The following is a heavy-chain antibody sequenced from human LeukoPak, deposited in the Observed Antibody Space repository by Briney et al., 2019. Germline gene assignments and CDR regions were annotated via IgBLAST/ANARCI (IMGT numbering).Heavy chain of an antibody. V-gene: IGHV3-20*04. D-gene: IGHD3-22*01. CDR3: ARNYDWNGYYYRGAFDI. CDR1: GFTFTTYW. CDR2: INWNGVST. Sequence: GGSLRLSCAASGFTFTTYWMSWVRQAPGKGLEWVSGINWNGVSTGYADSVKGRFTISRDKAKNSLYLQMSSLRAEDTALYYCARNYDWNGYYYRGAFDIWGQGTMVTVSS. J-gene: IGHJ3*02.